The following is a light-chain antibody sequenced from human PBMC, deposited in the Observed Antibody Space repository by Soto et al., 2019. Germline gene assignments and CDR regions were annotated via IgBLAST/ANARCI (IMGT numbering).Light chain of an antibody. CDR2: EDT. J-gene: IGLJ2*01. V-gene: IGLV2-23*01. CDR1: SSDIGSYNR. CDR3: CSYSGPTIFVV. Sequence: QSALTQPASVSGSPGQSITISCTGTSSDIGSYNRVSWYQQHPGKAPKLMIYEDTQRPSRVSNRFSGSKSGNTASLTITGLQAEDEGDYYCCSYSGPTIFVVFGGGTQLTVL.